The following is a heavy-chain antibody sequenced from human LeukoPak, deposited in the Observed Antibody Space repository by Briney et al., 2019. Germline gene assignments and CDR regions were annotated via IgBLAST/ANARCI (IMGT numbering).Heavy chain of an antibody. CDR1: GYTFSNND. Sequence: ASVKVSCKASGYTFSNNDISWVRQAPGQGLEWMGWINPNTADTNYAQKFLGGVTLTWDTSISTAYMELNRLTSDDTAVYYCATSAGDYRAGHYYYMGVWGKGTSVTVSS. J-gene: IGHJ6*03. CDR2: INPNTADT. CDR3: ATSAGDYRAGHYYYMGV. D-gene: IGHD4-11*01. V-gene: IGHV1-2*02.